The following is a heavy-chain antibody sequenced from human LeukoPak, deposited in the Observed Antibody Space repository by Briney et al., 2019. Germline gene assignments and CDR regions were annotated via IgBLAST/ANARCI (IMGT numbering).Heavy chain of an antibody. CDR2: IYYSGST. CDR3: ARNEGGLWFGELLIVGAFDI. CDR1: GGSISSGGYY. J-gene: IGHJ3*02. V-gene: IGHV4-31*03. Sequence: SETLSLTCTVSGGSISSGGYYRSWIRQHPGKGLEWIGYIYYSGSTYYNPSLKSRVTISVDTSKNQFSLKLSSVTAADTAVYYCARNEGGLWFGELLIVGAFDIWGQGTMVTVSS. D-gene: IGHD3-10*01.